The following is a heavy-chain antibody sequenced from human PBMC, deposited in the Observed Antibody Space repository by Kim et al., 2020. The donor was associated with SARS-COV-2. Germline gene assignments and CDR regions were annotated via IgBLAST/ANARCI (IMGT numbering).Heavy chain of an antibody. D-gene: IGHD3-10*01. CDR3: VKCGGVREERRVNFDY. V-gene: IGHV3-23*01. Sequence: SVKGRVTISRDNSKSTVYLQMNSLRAEDTAVYYCVKCGGVREERRVNFDYWGQGTLVTVSS. J-gene: IGHJ4*02.